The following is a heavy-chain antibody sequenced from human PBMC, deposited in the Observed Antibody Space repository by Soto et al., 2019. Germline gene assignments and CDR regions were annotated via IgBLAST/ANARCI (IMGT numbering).Heavy chain of an antibody. V-gene: IGHV3-30*18. CDR3: AKGYDDYGVFYYYYGMDV. D-gene: IGHD4-17*01. Sequence: GGSLRLSCAASGFTFSSYGMHWVRQAPGKGLEWVAVISYDGSNKYYADSVKGRFTISRDSSKNTLYLQMNSLRAEDTAVYYCAKGYDDYGVFYYYYGMDVWGQGTTVTSP. CDR1: GFTFSSYG. CDR2: ISYDGSNK. J-gene: IGHJ6*02.